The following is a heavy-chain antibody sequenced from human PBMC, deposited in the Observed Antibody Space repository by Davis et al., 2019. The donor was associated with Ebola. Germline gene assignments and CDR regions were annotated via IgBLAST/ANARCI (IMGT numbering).Heavy chain of an antibody. V-gene: IGHV4-30-4*01. D-gene: IGHD4-17*01. J-gene: IGHJ6*02. CDR2: IYYSGST. CDR1: GGSISSSSYY. CDR3: ARLDYGDYVYYYGMDV. Sequence: SETLSLTCTVSGGSISSSSYYWSWIRQPPGKGLEWIGYIYYSGSTYYNPSLKSRVTISVDTSKNQFSLKLSSVTAADTAVYYCARLDYGDYVYYYGMDVWGQGTTVTVSS.